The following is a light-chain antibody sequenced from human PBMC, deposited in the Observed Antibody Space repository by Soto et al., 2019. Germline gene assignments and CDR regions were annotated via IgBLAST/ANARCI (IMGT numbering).Light chain of an antibody. CDR1: QTVRNNY. Sequence: MLPPSPCTLSLSPGERATLSCRASQTVRNNYVAWYQQKPGQAPRVLIYDASSRATGIPDRFSGGGSGTDFTLTISRLEPEDFAVYYCQQFSSYPLTFGRGTKVDIK. V-gene: IGKV3-20*01. J-gene: IGKJ3*01. CDR3: QQFSSYPLT. CDR2: DAS.